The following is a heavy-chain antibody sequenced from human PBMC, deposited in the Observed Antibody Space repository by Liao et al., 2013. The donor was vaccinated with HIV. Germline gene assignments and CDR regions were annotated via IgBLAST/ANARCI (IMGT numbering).Heavy chain of an antibody. D-gene: IGHD3-10*01. V-gene: IGHV4-4*07. J-gene: IGHJ4*02. CDR3: ARLRRSGKHN. CDR2: VSTSENT. CDR1: GVSVSSYY. Sequence: QVQLQESGPGLVKPSGTLSLTCTVSGVSVSSYYWSWIRQPAGKGLEWIGRVSTSENTNYNPSLKSRVTMSVDTSKNQFSLKLTSVTAADTAVYYCARLRRSGKHNWGQGTLVTVSS.